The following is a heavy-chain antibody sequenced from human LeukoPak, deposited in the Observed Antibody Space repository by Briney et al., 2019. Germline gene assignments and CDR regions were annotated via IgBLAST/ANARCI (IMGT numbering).Heavy chain of an antibody. J-gene: IGHJ4*02. CDR2: ISGSGGST. CDR3: AKWAYSSGWYAPLDY. Sequence: GGSLRLSCAASGFTFSSCAMSWVRQAPGEGLEWVSAISGSGGSTYYADSVKGRFTISRDNSKNTLYLQMNSLRAEDTAVYYCAKWAYSSGWYAPLDYWGQGTLVTVSS. CDR1: GFTFSSCA. D-gene: IGHD6-19*01. V-gene: IGHV3-23*01.